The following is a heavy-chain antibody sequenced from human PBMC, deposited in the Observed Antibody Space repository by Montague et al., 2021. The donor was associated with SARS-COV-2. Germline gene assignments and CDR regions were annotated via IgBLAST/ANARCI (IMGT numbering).Heavy chain of an antibody. J-gene: IGHJ3*02. CDR3: ARCPTSYYNVSKAATATPDAFDI. CDR2: LHYSRNN. V-gene: IGHV4-39*01. D-gene: IGHD3-22*01. CDR1: GGSISSSSYY. Sequence: SETLSLTCTVSGGSISSSSYYWGRIRQAQGKGLEWNVSLHYSRNNYYNPSLQSLVTISVDTSKNQFALKLSSVTAADTAVYYCARCPTSYYNVSKAATATPDAFDIWGQGTMVTVSS.